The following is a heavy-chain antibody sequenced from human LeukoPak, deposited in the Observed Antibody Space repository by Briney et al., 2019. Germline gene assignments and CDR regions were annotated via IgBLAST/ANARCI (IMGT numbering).Heavy chain of an antibody. V-gene: IGHV3-48*04. Sequence: PGGSLRLSCAASGFTFSSYSMNWVRQAPGKGLEWVSYISSSSSTIYYADSVKGRFTISRDNAKNSLYLQMNSLRAEDTAVYYCASMGEEYAFDIWGQGTMVTVSS. CDR2: ISSSSSTI. CDR3: ASMGEEYAFDI. CDR1: GFTFSSYS. D-gene: IGHD3-16*01. J-gene: IGHJ3*02.